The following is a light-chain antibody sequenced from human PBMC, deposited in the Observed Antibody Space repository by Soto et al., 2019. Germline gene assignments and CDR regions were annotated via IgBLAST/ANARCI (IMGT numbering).Light chain of an antibody. CDR3: QQYGSSMYI. Sequence: EIVLTQSPGTLSLSPGERATLSCRASQSVSSSYLAWYQQKPGQAPRLLIYGASSRATGIPDRFSGSGSGTEFTLTISRLEPEDVAVYYCQQYGSSMYIFGPGTKLEIK. J-gene: IGKJ2*01. CDR2: GAS. V-gene: IGKV3-20*01. CDR1: QSVSSSY.